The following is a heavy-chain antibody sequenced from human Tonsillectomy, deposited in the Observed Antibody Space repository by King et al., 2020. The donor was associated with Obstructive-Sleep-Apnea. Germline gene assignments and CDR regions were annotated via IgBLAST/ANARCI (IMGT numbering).Heavy chain of an antibody. CDR3: TSYCSGGSCTVFYYYAMDV. D-gene: IGHD2-15*01. Sequence: VQLVESGGGLVQPVRSLRLSCTASDFTFGDYALSWFSQDPGKGLEGGGLIRSECYGGTTDYVASVKGRFPNSRDDSKSIPYLQMNSLKTEDTAVYYCTSYCSGGSCTVFYYYAMDVWGQGTTVTVSS. CDR2: IRSECYGGTT. V-gene: IGHV3-49*03. J-gene: IGHJ6*02. CDR1: DFTFGDYA.